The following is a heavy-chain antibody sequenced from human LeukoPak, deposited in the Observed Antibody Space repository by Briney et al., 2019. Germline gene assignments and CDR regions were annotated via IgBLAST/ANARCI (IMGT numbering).Heavy chain of an antibody. CDR3: ARLTSSSSNLDY. CDR1: GYTFTGYY. J-gene: IGHJ4*02. CDR2: ISPNSGGT. V-gene: IGHV1-2*02. Sequence: ASVKVSCKASGYTFTGYYMHWVRQAPGQGLEWMGWISPNSGGTNYAQKFQGRVTMTRDTSISTGYMELSRLRSDDTAVYYCARLTSSSSNLDYWGQGTLVTVSS. D-gene: IGHD6-6*01.